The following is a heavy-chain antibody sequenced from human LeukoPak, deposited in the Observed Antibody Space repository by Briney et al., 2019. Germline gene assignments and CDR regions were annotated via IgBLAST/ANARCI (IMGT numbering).Heavy chain of an antibody. CDR1: GFTFSNYW. V-gene: IGHV3-74*01. J-gene: IGHJ4*02. Sequence: GGSLRLSCAASGFTFSNYWMHWVRQAPGKGLVWVSRINSDGINTSYADSVKGRFTISRDNAKNSLYLQMNSLRAEDTAVYYCARGYYDSSYYFDYWGQGTLVTVSS. D-gene: IGHD3-22*01. CDR3: ARGYYDSSYYFDY. CDR2: INSDGINT.